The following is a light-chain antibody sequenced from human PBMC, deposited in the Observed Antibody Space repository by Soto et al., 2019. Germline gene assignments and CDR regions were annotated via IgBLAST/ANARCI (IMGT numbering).Light chain of an antibody. CDR2: KAS. CDR1: QSISGW. J-gene: IGKJ2*01. V-gene: IGKV1-5*03. Sequence: DIQMTQSPSTLSASLGDRVTITCRASQSISGWLAWYQQKPGKAPKLLIYKASSRFSGSGSGTEFTLTICSLQPDDFATSYCQLYRSFSRTFGQGTKMEI. CDR3: QLYRSFSRT.